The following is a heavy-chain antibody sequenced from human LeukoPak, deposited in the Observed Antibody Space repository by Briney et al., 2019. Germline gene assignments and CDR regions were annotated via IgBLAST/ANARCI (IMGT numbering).Heavy chain of an antibody. CDR1: GYSFTSYW. CDR3: ARHSLSGDYYFEY. CDR2: IYPGDSDT. D-gene: IGHD4-17*01. J-gene: IGHJ4*02. V-gene: IGHV5-51*01. Sequence: GESLKISCKGSGYSFTSYWIGWVRQMPGKGLEWMGIIYPGDSDTRYSSSIQGQVTISADKSISTAYLQWSSLKASDTAMYYCARHSLSGDYYFEYWGQGTLVTVSS.